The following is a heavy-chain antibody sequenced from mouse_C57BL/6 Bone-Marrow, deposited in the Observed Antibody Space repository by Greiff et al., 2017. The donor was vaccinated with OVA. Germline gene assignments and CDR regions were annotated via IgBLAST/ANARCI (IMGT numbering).Heavy chain of an antibody. V-gene: IGHV5-4*01. CDR1: GFTFSSYA. CDR3: ARDRYWYFDV. J-gene: IGHJ1*03. CDR2: ISDGGSYT. Sequence: EVQGVESGGGLVKPGGSLKLSCAASGFTFSSYAMSWVRQTPEKRLEWVATISDGGSYTYYPDNVKGRFTISRDNAKNNLYLQMSHLKSEDTAMYYCARDRYWYFDVWGTGTTVTVSS.